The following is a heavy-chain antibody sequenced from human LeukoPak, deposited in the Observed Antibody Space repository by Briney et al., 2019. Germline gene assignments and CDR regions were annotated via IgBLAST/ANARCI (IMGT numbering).Heavy chain of an antibody. CDR3: AKAGDSTRTYNWFDR. CDR1: GFTFRNYA. J-gene: IGHJ5*02. V-gene: IGHV3-23*01. CDR2: ISGSGGST. D-gene: IGHD2-21*02. Sequence: GGSLRLSCAASGFTFRNYAMSWVRQSPGKGLEWVSGISGSGGSTYYADSVKGRFTISRDNSKNTLYLQMNSLRAEDTAVYYCAKAGDSTRTYNWFDRWGQGTLVTVSS.